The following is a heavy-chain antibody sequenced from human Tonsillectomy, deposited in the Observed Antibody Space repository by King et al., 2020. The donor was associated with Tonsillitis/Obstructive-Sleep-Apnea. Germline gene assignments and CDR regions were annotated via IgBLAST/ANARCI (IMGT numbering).Heavy chain of an antibody. V-gene: IGHV3-48*02. J-gene: IGHJ4*02. Sequence: DVQLVESGGGLIQPGGSLRLSCAASGFTFNFYSIDWVRQAPGKGLEWVSYISGSGNTIYYADSVNGRFTISRDNAKSSRYLQRNRLRDEDTAVYYCTRDIRGIYDFWSGYPGYWGKGTLVTVSS. CDR1: GFTFNFYS. CDR3: TRDIRGIYDFWSGYPGY. D-gene: IGHD3-3*01. CDR2: ISGSGNTI.